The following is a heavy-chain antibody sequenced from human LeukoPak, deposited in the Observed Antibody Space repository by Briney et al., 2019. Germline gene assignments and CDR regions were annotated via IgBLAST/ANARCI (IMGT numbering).Heavy chain of an antibody. J-gene: IGHJ4*02. CDR2: IYYGGSP. CDR3: ARPGYSYGPYYFDY. D-gene: IGHD5-18*01. CDR1: GGSISSIAYY. V-gene: IGHV4-39*01. Sequence: PSETLSLTCTVSGGSISSIAYYWGWIRQPPGKGLEWFGSIYYGGSPYYNPSPKRRVTMSVDTSRNQISLELSSVTAADTAVYYCARPGYSYGPYYFDYWGQGTLVTVSS.